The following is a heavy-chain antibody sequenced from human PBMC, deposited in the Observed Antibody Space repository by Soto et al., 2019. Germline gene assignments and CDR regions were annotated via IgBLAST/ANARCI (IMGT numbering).Heavy chain of an antibody. CDR2: IKSESDGGTI. V-gene: IGHV3-15*01. J-gene: IGHJ6*02. CDR1: GFTFSDAW. Sequence: VLLVASGGGLVKPGGPLRLSCAVSGFTFSDAWMNWVRRAPGKGLEWVGRIKSESDGGTIEYAAPVKGRFTMSRDDSKSTLDLQMNNLNTEDTAVYYCSTSTTRHYDFWSGRGTSYGMDIWGQGTTVTVSS. D-gene: IGHD3-3*01. CDR3: STSTTRHYDFWSGRGTSYGMDI.